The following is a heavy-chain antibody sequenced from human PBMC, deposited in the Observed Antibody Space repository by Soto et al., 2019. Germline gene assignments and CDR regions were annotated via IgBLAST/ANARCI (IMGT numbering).Heavy chain of an antibody. CDR1: GDSISRGSYY. CDR3: ARLEGLATISYYFDF. D-gene: IGHD3-9*01. Sequence: SETLSLPCIVSGDSISRGSYYWGWIRQPPGKGLEWIGSIYYTGNTNYNPSLQTRVTISLDKSNSQFSLRLNSVTAADSAVYFCARLEGLATISYYFDFWGQGAQVTVSS. CDR2: IYYTGNT. J-gene: IGHJ4*02. V-gene: IGHV4-39*01.